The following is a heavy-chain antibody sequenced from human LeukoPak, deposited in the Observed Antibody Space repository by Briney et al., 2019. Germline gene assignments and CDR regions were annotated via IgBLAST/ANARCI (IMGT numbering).Heavy chain of an antibody. V-gene: IGHV3-74*01. CDR3: ARDRVLGSGSSDY. J-gene: IGHJ4*02. D-gene: IGHD3-10*01. CDR1: GFTFSNYW. Sequence: GGSLRLSCTVSGFTFSNYWMHWVRQAPGKGLVWVSRIRGDGGDTNYADSVKGRFTVSRDNAKNTLYLQMNSLTTEDTAVHFCARDRVLGSGSSDYWGQGTLVTVSS. CDR2: IRGDGGDT.